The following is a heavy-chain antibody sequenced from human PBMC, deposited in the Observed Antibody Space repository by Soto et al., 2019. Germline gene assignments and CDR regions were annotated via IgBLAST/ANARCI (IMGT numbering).Heavy chain of an antibody. V-gene: IGHV1-69*08. CDR2: IIPALGTT. CDR3: ARPDFGDYWYFDL. Sequence: QDQLVQSGAEVKKPGSSVKVSCKAFGGPFSSHTFSWVRQAPGQGLEWMGRIIPALGTTTYAQKFQGRLTITADESVTTVYMELNRLRTEDTAVYYCARPDFGDYWYFDLWGRGTLVTVSS. CDR1: GGPFSSHT. D-gene: IGHD4-17*01. J-gene: IGHJ2*01.